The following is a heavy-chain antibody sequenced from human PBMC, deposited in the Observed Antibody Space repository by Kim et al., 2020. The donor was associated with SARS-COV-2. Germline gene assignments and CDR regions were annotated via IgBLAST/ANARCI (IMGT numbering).Heavy chain of an antibody. V-gene: IGHV4-39*01. CDR2: VYYRGSA. Sequence: SETLSLTCIVSGVSIISTGHYWGWIRQSPGKGLAWIASVYYRGSAYYNPSLQSRIIISVDAPKKQFSLRLRSVTAADTAVYFCVRQSPAGGDDSVDALD. CDR1: GVSIISTGHY. CDR3: VRQSPAGGDDSVDALD. D-gene: IGHD2-21*01. J-gene: IGHJ3*01.